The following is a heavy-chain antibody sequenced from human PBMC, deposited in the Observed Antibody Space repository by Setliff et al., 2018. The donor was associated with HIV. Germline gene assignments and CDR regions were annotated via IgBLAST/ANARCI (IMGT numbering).Heavy chain of an antibody. CDR3: TREGRGDPAMATTRIDY. CDR1: GDSISRGSYF. CDR2: IYYTGFA. J-gene: IGHJ4*02. D-gene: IGHD5-12*01. Sequence: SETLSLTCSVSGDSISRGSYFWGWIRQTPGKGLEWIGNIYYTGFAYYNPSLKSRVTISLDTSKTHFFLHLTSVTDADTAVYFCTREGRGDPAMATTRIDYWGQGKLVTVS. V-gene: IGHV4-39*02.